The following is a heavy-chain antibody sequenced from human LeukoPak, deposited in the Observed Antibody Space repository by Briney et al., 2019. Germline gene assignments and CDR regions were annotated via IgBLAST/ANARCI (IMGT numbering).Heavy chain of an antibody. Sequence: SETLSLTCTVSGGSILSSSYYWSWIRQPPGKGLEWLGSIYYSGSTHYNRSLKSRGTISVDPSKNKFYLKLHSVTAADTAVYYCARDFYGARPGAFDYWGQGTLITVSS. CDR1: GGSILSSSYY. D-gene: IGHD4/OR15-4a*01. V-gene: IGHV4-39*07. J-gene: IGHJ4*02. CDR3: ARDFYGARPGAFDY. CDR2: IYYSGST.